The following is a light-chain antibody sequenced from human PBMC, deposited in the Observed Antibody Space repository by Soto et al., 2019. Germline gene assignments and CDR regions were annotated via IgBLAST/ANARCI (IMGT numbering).Light chain of an antibody. CDR3: QQYYSTPQT. CDR2: WAS. J-gene: IGKJ2*01. CDR1: QSVLFSSNNKNY. V-gene: IGKV4-1*01. Sequence: DIVMTQSPDSLAVSLGERATINCKSSQSVLFSSNNKNYLAWYQQKPGQPPKLLITWASTRESGVPDRFSGGGSGTDFTLTISSLQAEDVAVYYCQQYYSTPQTFGQGTKLEIK.